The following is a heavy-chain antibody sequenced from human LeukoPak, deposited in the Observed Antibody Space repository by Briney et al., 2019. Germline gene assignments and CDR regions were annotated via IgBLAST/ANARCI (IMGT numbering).Heavy chain of an antibody. J-gene: IGHJ4*02. CDR1: GFTFRSYW. V-gene: IGHV3-7*01. CDR3: ASGVGY. CDR2: IKQDGSEK. Sequence: GGSLRLSCAASGFTFRSYWMSWVRQAPGKGLEWVANIKQDGSEKYYVDSVKGRFTISRDNAKNPLYLQMNSLRAEDTAVYYCASGVGYWGQGTLVTVSS.